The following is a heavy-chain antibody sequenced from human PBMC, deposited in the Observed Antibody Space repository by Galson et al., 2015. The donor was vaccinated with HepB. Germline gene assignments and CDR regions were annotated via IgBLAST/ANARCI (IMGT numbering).Heavy chain of an antibody. J-gene: IGHJ6*02. Sequence: SLRLSCAASGFTFSSYSMNWVRQAPGKGLEWVSSISSSSSYIYYADSVKGRFTISRDNAKNSLYLQMNSLRAEDTAVYYCARDWAGGITGTTHYYYGMDVWGQGTTVTVSS. CDR1: GFTFSSYS. D-gene: IGHD1-20*01. CDR3: ARDWAGGITGTTHYYYGMDV. CDR2: ISSSSSYI. V-gene: IGHV3-21*01.